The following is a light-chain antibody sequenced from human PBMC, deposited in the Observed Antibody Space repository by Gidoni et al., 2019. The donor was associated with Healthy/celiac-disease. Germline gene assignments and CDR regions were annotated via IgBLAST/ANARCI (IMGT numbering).Light chain of an antibody. CDR3: QAWDSNVV. Sequence: SYELTPPPSVSVSPGQTASITCSGDKLGDKYACWYQQKPGQSPVLVIYQDSKRPSGIPERFSGSNSGNTATLTISGTQAMDEADYYCQAWDSNVVFGGGTKLTVL. CDR1: KLGDKY. J-gene: IGLJ2*01. CDR2: QDS. V-gene: IGLV3-1*01.